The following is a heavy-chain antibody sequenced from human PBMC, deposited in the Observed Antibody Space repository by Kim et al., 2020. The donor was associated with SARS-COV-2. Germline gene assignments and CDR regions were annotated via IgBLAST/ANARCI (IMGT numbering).Heavy chain of an antibody. CDR3: VRHCYGSGRYAGCCLDV. Sequence: SETLSLTCTVFGGSISSSSYYWGWIRQPPGKGLEWIATISHSGNTYYTPSLKSRVTISVDTSKNQFSLKLSSVTAADTAMYYCVRHCYGSGRYAGCCLDVWGQGTTVTVSS. CDR1: GGSISSSSYY. J-gene: IGHJ6*02. CDR2: ISHSGNT. V-gene: IGHV4-39*01. D-gene: IGHD3-10*01.